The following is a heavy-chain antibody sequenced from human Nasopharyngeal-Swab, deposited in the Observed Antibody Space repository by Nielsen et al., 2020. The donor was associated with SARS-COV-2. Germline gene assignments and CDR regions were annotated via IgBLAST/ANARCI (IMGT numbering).Heavy chain of an antibody. CDR1: GYSFTNYW. Sequence: KVSCKGSGYSFTNYWIGWVRQMPGKGLEWMGIIYLGDSDTRYSPSFQGQVTISADTSISTAYLQWSSLKASDTAMYYCARSQQAAGIGFDPWGQGTLVTVSS. CDR3: ARSQQAAGIGFDP. J-gene: IGHJ5*02. V-gene: IGHV5-51*01. CDR2: IYLGDSDT. D-gene: IGHD6-13*01.